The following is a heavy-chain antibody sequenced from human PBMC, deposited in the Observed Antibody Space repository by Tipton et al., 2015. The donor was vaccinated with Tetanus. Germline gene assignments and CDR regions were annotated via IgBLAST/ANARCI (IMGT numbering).Heavy chain of an antibody. CDR2: ISSTSSYI. CDR1: GFSVSSNY. CDR3: ARELDCSGGGCYSYGLDV. D-gene: IGHD2-15*01. V-gene: IGHV3-21*01. J-gene: IGHJ6*02. Sequence: QLVQSGGALIQPGGPLRLSCAISGFSVSSNYLTWVRQAPGKGLEWVSSISSTSSYIYYADSVKGRFTISRDNSKNTVYLQMNSLRAEDTAVYYCARELDCSGGGCYSYGLDVWGQGTTVTVSS.